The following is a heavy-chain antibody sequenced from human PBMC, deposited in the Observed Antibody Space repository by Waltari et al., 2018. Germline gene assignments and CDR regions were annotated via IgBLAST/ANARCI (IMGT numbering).Heavy chain of an antibody. Sequence: PGQGLEWIGRIIPILGIANYAQKFQGRVTITADESTSTAYMELSRLRSEDTAMYYCARHGYCSSTGCLDYWGQGTLVTVSS. CDR3: ARHGYCSSTGCLDY. D-gene: IGHD2-2*01. CDR2: IIPILGIA. J-gene: IGHJ4*02. V-gene: IGHV1-69*02.